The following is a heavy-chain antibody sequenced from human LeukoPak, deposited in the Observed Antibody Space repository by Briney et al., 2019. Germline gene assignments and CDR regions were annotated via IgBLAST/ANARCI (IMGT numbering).Heavy chain of an antibody. CDR1: GGTFSSYA. D-gene: IGHD3-22*01. CDR2: IIPILGIA. Sequence: ASVKVSCKASGGTFSSYAISWVRQAPGQGLEWMGRIIPILGIANYAQKFQGRVTMTTDTSTSTAYMELRSLRSDDTAVYYCARDSYDSSGYYYYWGQGTLVTVSS. V-gene: IGHV1-69*04. J-gene: IGHJ4*02. CDR3: ARDSYDSSGYYYY.